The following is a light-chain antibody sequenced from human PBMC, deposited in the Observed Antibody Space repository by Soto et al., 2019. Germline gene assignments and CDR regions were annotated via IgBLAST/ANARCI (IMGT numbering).Light chain of an antibody. CDR1: QGISSY. J-gene: IGKJ3*01. CDR3: QQYYSYPPR. CDR2: AAS. Sequence: AIRMTQSPSSLSASTGDRVTITCRASQGISSYLAWYQQKPGKAPKLLIYAASTLQSGVPSGFSGSGSGTDFTLTISCLQSEDFATYYCQQYYSYPPRFGPGTKVDIK. V-gene: IGKV1-8*01.